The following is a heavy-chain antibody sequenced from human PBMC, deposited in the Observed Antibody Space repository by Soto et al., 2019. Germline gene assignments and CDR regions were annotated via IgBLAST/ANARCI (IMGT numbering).Heavy chain of an antibody. V-gene: IGHV3-23*01. Sequence: GGSLRLSCAASGFTFSSYAMRWVRQAPGKGLEWVSAISGSGGSTYYADSVKGRFTISRDNSKNTLYLQMNSLRAEDTAVYYCAKEIPEDIVVVTAIPLDAFDIWGQGTMVTVSS. CDR3: AKEIPEDIVVVTAIPLDAFDI. J-gene: IGHJ3*02. D-gene: IGHD2-21*02. CDR1: GFTFSSYA. CDR2: ISGSGGST.